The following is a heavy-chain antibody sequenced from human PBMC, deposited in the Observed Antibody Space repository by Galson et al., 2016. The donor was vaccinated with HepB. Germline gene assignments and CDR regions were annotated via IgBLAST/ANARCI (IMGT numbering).Heavy chain of an antibody. D-gene: IGHD2-15*01. Sequence: CAISGDSVSSNSATWNWIRQSPSRGLEWLGRTYYRSKWYNDYALSVKSRITINPDTSKNQFSLQLNSVTPEDTAVYYCARGHLVVPFSSYFDHWGQGSLVTVSS. CDR3: ARGHLVVPFSSYFDH. J-gene: IGHJ4*02. CDR2: TYYRSKWYN. V-gene: IGHV6-1*01. CDR1: GDSVSSNSAT.